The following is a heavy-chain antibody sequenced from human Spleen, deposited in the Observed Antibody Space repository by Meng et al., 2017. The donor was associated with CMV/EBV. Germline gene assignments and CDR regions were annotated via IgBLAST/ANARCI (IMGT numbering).Heavy chain of an antibody. Sequence: SETLSLTFAVYGGSFTDYYWSWIRQPPGKGLEWIGEINHIGSTNYNPSLKSRVTISVDTSKNQFSLKLSSVTAADTAVYYCARSFWSVFRYFDYWGQGTLVTVSS. D-gene: IGHD3-3*01. V-gene: IGHV4-34*01. CDR1: GGSFTDYY. CDR3: ARSFWSVFRYFDY. CDR2: INHIGST. J-gene: IGHJ4*02.